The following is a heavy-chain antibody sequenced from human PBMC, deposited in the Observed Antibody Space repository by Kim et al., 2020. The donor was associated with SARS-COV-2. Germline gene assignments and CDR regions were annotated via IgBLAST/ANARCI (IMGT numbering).Heavy chain of an antibody. V-gene: IGHV3-30*03. Sequence: GGSLRLSCAASGFTFSSYGMHWVRQAPGKGLEWVAVISYDGSNKYYADSVKGRFTISRDNSKNTLYLQMNSLRAEDTAVYYCAAAARPYYYYYGMDVWGQGTTVTVSS. CDR2: ISYDGSNK. CDR1: GFTFSSYG. D-gene: IGHD6-13*01. CDR3: AAAARPYYYYYGMDV. J-gene: IGHJ6*02.